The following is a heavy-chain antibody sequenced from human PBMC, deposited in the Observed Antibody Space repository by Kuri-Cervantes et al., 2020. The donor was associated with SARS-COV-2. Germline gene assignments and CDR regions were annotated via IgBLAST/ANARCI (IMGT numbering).Heavy chain of an antibody. Sequence: GGSLRLSWAASGFTFSGYWMHWVRQAPGKGLGWGSRINSDGSSTSYADSVKGRFTISRDNAKNTLYLQMNSLRAEDTAVYYGARVPSITMVRRANSYGMDIWGQGTTVTDSS. V-gene: IGHV3-74*01. CDR2: INSDGSST. D-gene: IGHD3-10*01. CDR1: GFTFSGYW. J-gene: IGHJ6*02. CDR3: ARVPSITMVRRANSYGMDI.